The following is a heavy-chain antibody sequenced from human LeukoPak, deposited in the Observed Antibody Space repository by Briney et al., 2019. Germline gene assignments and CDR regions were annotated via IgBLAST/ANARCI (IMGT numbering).Heavy chain of an antibody. D-gene: IGHD4-17*01. V-gene: IGHV3-23*01. CDR3: ASQMTTVIYDAFDI. J-gene: IGHJ3*02. CDR1: GFTFSSYA. CDR2: ISGSGGST. Sequence: GSLRLSCAASGFTFSSYAMNWVLQAPGKGLEWVSAISGSGGSTYYADSVKGRFTISRDNSKNTLYLQMNSLRAEDMAVYYCASQMTTVIYDAFDIWGQGTMVTVSS.